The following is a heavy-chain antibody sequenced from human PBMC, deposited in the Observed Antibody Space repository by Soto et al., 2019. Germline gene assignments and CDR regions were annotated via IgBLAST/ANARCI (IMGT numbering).Heavy chain of an antibody. CDR1: GFTFSDYY. J-gene: IGHJ4*02. D-gene: IGHD5-12*01. CDR2: ISLGDSYK. Sequence: QVQLVESGGGLVKPGGSLRLACAASGFTFSDYYMSWVRQAPGKGLEWVSFISLGDSYKQTADSVKGRFTISRDNAQNALYLQMNSLRAEDTGLYYCVRESRTDEDGYEARGYYFDYWGQGTLVTVSS. CDR3: VRESRTDEDGYEARGYYFDY. V-gene: IGHV3-11*05.